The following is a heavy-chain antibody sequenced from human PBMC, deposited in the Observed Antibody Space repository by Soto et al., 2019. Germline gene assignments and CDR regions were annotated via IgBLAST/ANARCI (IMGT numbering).Heavy chain of an antibody. V-gene: IGHV4-31*03. Sequence: QVQLQESGPGLVKPSETLSLTCNVSGGSIASGGYYWAWIRQHTGKGLEWIGYIHYKGRTSYNPSLESRSSISLDTSVNHFSLKLTSVTAADTAVYYCARCRDAFGFDSLGQGTLVTVSS. D-gene: IGHD2-15*01. CDR1: GGSIASGGYY. J-gene: IGHJ4*02. CDR3: ARCRDAFGFDS. CDR2: IHYKGRT.